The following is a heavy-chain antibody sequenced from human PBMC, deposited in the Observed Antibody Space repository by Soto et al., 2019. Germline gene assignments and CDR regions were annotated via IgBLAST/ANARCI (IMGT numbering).Heavy chain of an antibody. D-gene: IGHD3-22*01. J-gene: IGHJ4*02. Sequence: SVKVSCKASGVTFSSYAISWVRQAPGQGLEWMGGIIPIFGTANYAQKFQGRVTITADESTSTAYMELSSLRSEDTAVYYCVTLGYYYDSSGSMDYWGQGTLVTVSS. CDR3: VTLGYYYDSSGSMDY. V-gene: IGHV1-69*13. CDR1: GVTFSSYA. CDR2: IIPIFGTA.